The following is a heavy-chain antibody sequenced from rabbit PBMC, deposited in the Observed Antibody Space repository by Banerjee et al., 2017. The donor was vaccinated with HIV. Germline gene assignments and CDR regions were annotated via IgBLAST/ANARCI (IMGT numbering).Heavy chain of an antibody. D-gene: IGHD6-1*01. CDR2: IGAGSSGTT. V-gene: IGHV1S45*01. J-gene: IGHJ4*01. CDR3: ARDRHAGYGDVGSGFDL. CDR1: GFTLSSYW. Sequence: QEQLVESGGGLVQPEGSLTLTCKASGFTLSSYWMWWVRQAPGKGLEWIACIGAGSSGTTYYASWAKGRFTISKTSSTTVTLQMTSLTAADTATYFCARDRHAGYGDVGSGFDLWGPGTLVTVS.